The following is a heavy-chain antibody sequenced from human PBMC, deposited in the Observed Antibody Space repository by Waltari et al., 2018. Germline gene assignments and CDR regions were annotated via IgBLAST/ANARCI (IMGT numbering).Heavy chain of an antibody. Sequence: EVQLVESGGGLVQRGGSLRLPCAASGFNFSTYSMNWVRQAPGKGLEWISYIKSTGSTIHYADSVKGRFTISRDNAKNSLYLQMNSLRDEDTAVYYCARGLGDYTYWGQGTLVTVPS. CDR1: GFNFSTYS. CDR2: IKSTGSTI. J-gene: IGHJ4*02. V-gene: IGHV3-48*02. CDR3: ARGLGDYTY. D-gene: IGHD4-17*01.